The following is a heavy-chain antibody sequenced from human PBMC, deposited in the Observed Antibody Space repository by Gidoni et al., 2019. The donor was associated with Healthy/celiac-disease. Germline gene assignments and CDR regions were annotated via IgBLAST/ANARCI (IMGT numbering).Heavy chain of an antibody. V-gene: IGHV3-21*01. J-gene: IGHJ6*02. D-gene: IGHD3-3*01. CDR1: GFTFSSYS. CDR2: ISSSSSYI. CDR3: ARDMGPHGFWSGYYSSTSLLYYYYYGMDV. Sequence: EVQLVESGGGLVKPGGSLRLSCAAPGFTFSSYSMNWVRQAPGKGLEWVSSISSSSSYIYYADSVKGRFTTSRDNAKNSLYLQMNSLRAEDTAVYYCARDMGPHGFWSGYYSSTSLLYYYYYGMDVWGQGTTVTVSS.